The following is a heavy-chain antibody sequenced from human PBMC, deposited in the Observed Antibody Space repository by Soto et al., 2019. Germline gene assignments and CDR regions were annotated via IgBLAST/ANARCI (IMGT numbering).Heavy chain of an antibody. Sequence: QVQLQEPGPRLVKPSQTLSLTCTVSGGSISSGGYYWSWIRQHPGKGLEWIGYIFYSGSTYYNPSLKSRVTISVDTSKNPFSLKLSSVTAADTAVYYCATYGSGSYKPTTFDYWGQGTLVTVSS. CDR2: IFYSGST. D-gene: IGHD3-10*01. V-gene: IGHV4-31*03. J-gene: IGHJ4*02. CDR3: ATYGSGSYKPTTFDY. CDR1: GGSISSGGYY.